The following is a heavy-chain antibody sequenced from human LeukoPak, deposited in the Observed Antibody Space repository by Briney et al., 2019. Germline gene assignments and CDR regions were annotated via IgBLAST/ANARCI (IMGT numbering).Heavy chain of an antibody. J-gene: IGHJ6*03. D-gene: IGHD6-13*01. Sequence: KPSETLSLTCTVSGGSISSSSYYWGWIRQPPGKGLEWIGSIYDSGSTYYNPSLKSRIPISIDTSKNPLSLKPRSVTDPHTAVYYCARHAIAPPCYMDVWGKGNTVTVSS. CDR3: ARHAIAPPCYMDV. V-gene: IGHV4-39*01. CDR2: IYDSGST. CDR1: GGSISSSSYY.